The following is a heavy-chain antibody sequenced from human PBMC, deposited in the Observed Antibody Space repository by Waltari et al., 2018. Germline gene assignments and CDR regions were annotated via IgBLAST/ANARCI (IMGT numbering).Heavy chain of an antibody. Sequence: EVQLVESGGGLVQPGGSLRLACADSGFTFCSSAMSWVRQAPWKGLWWVSVISGSGGSTYYADSVRGRFTISRDNSKNTLYLQMNSLRAEDTAVYYCAKRVEAFDIWGQGTMVTVSS. V-gene: IGHV3-23*04. CDR1: GFTFCSSA. J-gene: IGHJ3*02. CDR2: ISGSGGST. CDR3: AKRVEAFDI.